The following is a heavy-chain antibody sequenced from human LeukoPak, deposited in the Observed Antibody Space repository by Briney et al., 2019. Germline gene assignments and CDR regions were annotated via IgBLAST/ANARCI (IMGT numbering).Heavy chain of an antibody. J-gene: IGHJ5*02. CDR3: AKTARTFAS. CDR1: GDSISSFY. D-gene: IGHD1-7*01. V-gene: IGHV4-4*09. Sequence: SETLSLTCTVSGDSISSFYWSWIRQAPGKGLECIGFIYINGDTSYNPSLKGRATLSLDTSKNQFSLRLTSVAAADTAVYYCAKTARTFASWCPGTLVTVSS. CDR2: IYINGDT.